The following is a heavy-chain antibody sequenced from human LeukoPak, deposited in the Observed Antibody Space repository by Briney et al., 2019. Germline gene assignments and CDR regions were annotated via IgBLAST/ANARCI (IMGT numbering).Heavy chain of an antibody. CDR2: ISTDASST. D-gene: IGHD6-13*01. V-gene: IGHV3-74*01. Sequence: GGSLRLSCAASGFTFSSYWMHWVRQAPGKGLVWVSRISTDASSTTYADSVKGRFTISRDNAKNSLYLQMNSLRAEDTAVYYCARVRGQQLAIDYWGQGTLVTVSS. CDR1: GFTFSSYW. CDR3: ARVRGQQLAIDY. J-gene: IGHJ4*02.